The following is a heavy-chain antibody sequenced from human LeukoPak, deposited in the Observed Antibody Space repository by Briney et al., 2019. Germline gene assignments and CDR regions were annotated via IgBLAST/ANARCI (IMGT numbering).Heavy chain of an antibody. CDR3: ARGGTMVRGVYYMDV. CDR1: GGTFSSYA. V-gene: IGHV1-69*05. CDR2: IIPIFGTA. D-gene: IGHD3-10*01. J-gene: IGHJ6*03. Sequence: SVRVSCKASGGTFSSYAISWVRQAPGQGLEWMGGIIPIFGTANYAQKFQGRVTITTDESTSTAYMELSSLRSEDTAVYYCARGGTMVRGVYYMDVWGKGTTVTVSS.